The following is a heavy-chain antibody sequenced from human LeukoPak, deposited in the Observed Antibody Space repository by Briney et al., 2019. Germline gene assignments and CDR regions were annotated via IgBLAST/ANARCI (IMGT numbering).Heavy chain of an antibody. J-gene: IGHJ4*02. D-gene: IGHD3-10*01. V-gene: IGHV3-23*01. CDR2: ISGSGGST. CDR1: GCTFSSYA. CDR3: AKDFEFGEYYFDY. Sequence: PGGSLRLSCAASGCTFSSYAMSWVRQARGKGLEGVSAISGSGGSTYYADSVKGRFTISRDNSKNTLYLQMNSLRAEDTAVYYCAKDFEFGEYYFDYWGQGTLVTVSS.